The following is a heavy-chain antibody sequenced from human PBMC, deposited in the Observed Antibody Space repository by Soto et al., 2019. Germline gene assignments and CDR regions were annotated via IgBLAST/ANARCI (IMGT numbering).Heavy chain of an antibody. V-gene: IGHV5-51*01. Sequence: GESLKISCKGSGYSFTSYWIGWVRQMPGKGLEWMGIIYPGDSDTRYSPSFQGQVTISADKSISTAYLQWSSLKASDTAMYYCVLEATPLYCSGGSCPGGMDVWGQGTTVTVS. CDR1: GYSFTSYW. J-gene: IGHJ6*02. D-gene: IGHD2-15*01. CDR2: IYPGDSDT. CDR3: VLEATPLYCSGGSCPGGMDV.